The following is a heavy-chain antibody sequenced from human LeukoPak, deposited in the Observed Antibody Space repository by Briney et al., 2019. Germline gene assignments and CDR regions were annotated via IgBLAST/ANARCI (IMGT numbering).Heavy chain of an antibody. Sequence: SETLSLTCTVSGGSISSYYWSWIRQPPGKGLEWIGYIYYSGSTNYNPSLKSRVTISVGTSKNQFSLKLSSVTAADTAVYYCARSLAYSSGFDYWGQGTLVTVSS. V-gene: IGHV4-59*01. CDR1: GGSISSYY. CDR2: IYYSGST. J-gene: IGHJ4*02. D-gene: IGHD6-19*01. CDR3: ARSLAYSSGFDY.